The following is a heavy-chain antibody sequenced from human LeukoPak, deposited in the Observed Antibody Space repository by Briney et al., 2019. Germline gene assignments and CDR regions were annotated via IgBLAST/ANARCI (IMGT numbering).Heavy chain of an antibody. Sequence: ASVKVSCKASGYTFTGYYMHWVRQAPGQGLEWMGWINPNSGGTNYAQKFQGRVTMTRDTSISTAYMELSRPRSDDTAVYYCARARAIFGNFDYWGQGTLVTVSS. CDR2: INPNSGGT. D-gene: IGHD3-3*01. CDR1: GYTFTGYY. CDR3: ARARAIFGNFDY. V-gene: IGHV1-2*02. J-gene: IGHJ4*02.